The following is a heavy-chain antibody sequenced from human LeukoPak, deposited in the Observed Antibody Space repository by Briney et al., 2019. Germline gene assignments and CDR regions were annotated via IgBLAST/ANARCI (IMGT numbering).Heavy chain of an antibody. V-gene: IGHV4-39*01. CDR2: IYYSGST. Sequence: SETLSLTCTVSGGSISSSSYYWGWIRQPPGKGLEWIGSIYYSGSTYYNPSLKSRVTISVDTSKNQFSLKLSSVTAADTAVYYCARNYYYDSSGYYRSAFDIWGQGTMVTVSS. CDR1: GGSISSSSYY. CDR3: ARNYYYDSSGYYRSAFDI. D-gene: IGHD3-22*01. J-gene: IGHJ3*02.